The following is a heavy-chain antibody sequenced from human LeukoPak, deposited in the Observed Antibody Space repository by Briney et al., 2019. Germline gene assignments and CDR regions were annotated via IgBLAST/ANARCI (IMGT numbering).Heavy chain of an antibody. CDR2: LYSGGTT. D-gene: IGHD1-7*01. Sequence: GGSLRLSCAASGFXVSSNYITWVRQAPGKGLEWVSVLYSGGTTYYADSVKGRFTISRDNSKNTLYLQMNSLRAEDTAVYYCATLTGTTFGWYYFDYWGQGTLVTVSS. CDR3: ATLTGTTFGWYYFDY. CDR1: GFXVSSNY. V-gene: IGHV3-66*01. J-gene: IGHJ4*02.